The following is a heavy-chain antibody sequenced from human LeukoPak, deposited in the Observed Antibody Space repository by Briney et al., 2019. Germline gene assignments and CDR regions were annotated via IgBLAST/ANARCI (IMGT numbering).Heavy chain of an antibody. J-gene: IGHJ4*02. D-gene: IGHD2-2*01. Sequence: KPSETLSLTCTVSGGSISSDYWSWIRQPPGKGLEWIGHIYYSGITKYNPSLKTRVTISVDTSNNKFSLKLNYVTAADTAVYYCARQAYCSSTTCKPFDYWGQGTPVTVSS. CDR1: GGSISSDY. CDR3: ARQAYCSSTTCKPFDY. V-gene: IGHV4-59*01. CDR2: IYYSGIT.